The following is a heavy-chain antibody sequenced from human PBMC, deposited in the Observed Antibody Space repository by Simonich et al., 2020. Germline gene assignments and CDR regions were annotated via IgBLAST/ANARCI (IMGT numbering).Heavy chain of an antibody. CDR1: GFTFDDYA. CDR3: AKDVAAAGTEYFQH. Sequence: EVQLGESGGGLVQPGRSLRLCCAASGFTFDDYARHWVRQAPGKGLEWFSGISLKSCSIGYADYVKCRFTISRDNSKNSLYLQMNSLRAEDTALYYCAKDVAAAGTEYFQHWGQGTLVTVSS. V-gene: IGHV3-9*01. CDR2: ISLKSCSI. D-gene: IGHD6-13*01. J-gene: IGHJ1*01.